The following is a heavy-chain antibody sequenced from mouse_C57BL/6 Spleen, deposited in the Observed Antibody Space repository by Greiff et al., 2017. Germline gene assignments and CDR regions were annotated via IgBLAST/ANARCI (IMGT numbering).Heavy chain of an antibody. Sequence: EVMLVESGEGLVKPGGSLKLSCAASGFTFSSYAMSWVRQTPEKRLEWVAYISSGGDYIYYADTVKGRFTISRDNARNTLYLQMSSLKSEDTAMYYCTRATVVESGYYFDYWGQGTTLTVSS. J-gene: IGHJ2*01. D-gene: IGHD1-1*01. CDR1: GFTFSSYA. CDR3: TRATVVESGYYFDY. CDR2: ISSGGDYI. V-gene: IGHV5-9-1*02.